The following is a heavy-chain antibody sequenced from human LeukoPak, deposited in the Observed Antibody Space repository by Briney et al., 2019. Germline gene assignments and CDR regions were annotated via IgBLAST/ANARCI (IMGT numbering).Heavy chain of an antibody. Sequence: GGSLRLSCAASGFTFRSYSMNWVRQAPGKGLEWVSYISSSSSTIYYADSVKGRCTISRDNAKNSLYLQVNSLRAEDTAVYYCARGGGLISSDAFDIWGQGTMVTVSS. CDR1: GFTFRSYS. V-gene: IGHV3-48*01. D-gene: IGHD2-15*01. CDR2: ISSSSSTI. J-gene: IGHJ3*02. CDR3: ARGGGLISSDAFDI.